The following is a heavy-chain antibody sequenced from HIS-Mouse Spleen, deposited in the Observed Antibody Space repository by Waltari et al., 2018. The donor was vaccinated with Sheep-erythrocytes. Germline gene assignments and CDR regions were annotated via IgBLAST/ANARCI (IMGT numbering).Heavy chain of an antibody. V-gene: IGHV4-38-2*02. CDR1: GYSISSGYY. CDR2: IYHSGST. J-gene: IGHJ6*02. CDR3: ARAEASKPYSSSWYYYYGMDV. D-gene: IGHD6-13*01. Sequence: QVQLQESGPGLVKPSETLSLTCTVSGYSISSGYYWGWIRQPPGKGLEWIGSIYHSGSTYYNPSPKSRVTISVATAKNQFSLKLSSVTAADTAVYYCARAEASKPYSSSWYYYYGMDVWGQGTTVTVSS.